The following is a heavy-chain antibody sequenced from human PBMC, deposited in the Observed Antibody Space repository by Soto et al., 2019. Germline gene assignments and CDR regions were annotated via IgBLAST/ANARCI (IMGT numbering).Heavy chain of an antibody. J-gene: IGHJ3*02. CDR1: CSSVTSASSY. D-gene: IGHD2-2*01. CDR3: ARDLRPAAIDT. Sequence: QLQESGPGLVKLSETLSLTCTVYCSSVTSASSYWTWLRQSPGTGLEWIGYIYYTGDTNYNPSLKSRVTISLDTSKNQFSLHLDSVTAADTAVYSCARDLRPAAIDTWGQGTMVTVSS. CDR2: IYYTGDT. V-gene: IGHV4-61*01.